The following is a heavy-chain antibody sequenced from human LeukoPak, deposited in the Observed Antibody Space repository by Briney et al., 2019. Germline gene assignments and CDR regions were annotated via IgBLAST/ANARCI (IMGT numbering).Heavy chain of an antibody. V-gene: IGHV4-59*12. CDR2: IYYSGST. Sequence: LETLSLTCTVSGGSISSYYWSWIRQPPGKGLEWIGYIYYSGSTNYNPSLKSRVTISVDTSKNQFSLKLSSVTAADTAVYYCARDVSGYAWFDPWGQGTLVTVPS. CDR1: GGSISSYY. CDR3: ARDVSGYAWFDP. J-gene: IGHJ5*02. D-gene: IGHD3-22*01.